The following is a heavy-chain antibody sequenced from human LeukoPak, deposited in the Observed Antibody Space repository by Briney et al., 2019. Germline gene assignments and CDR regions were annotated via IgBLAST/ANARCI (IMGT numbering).Heavy chain of an antibody. CDR2: IYTSGGT. J-gene: IGHJ3*02. D-gene: IGHD6-25*01. CDR3: ARRLAAYDAFDI. Sequence: PSETLSLTCTVSGASISSYYWSWIRQPPGKGLEWIVYIYTSGGTNYNPSLKSRVTISVATSENQFSLKLSSVTAADTSVYYCARRLAAYDAFDIWGQGTMVTVSS. V-gene: IGHV4-4*09. CDR1: GASISSYY.